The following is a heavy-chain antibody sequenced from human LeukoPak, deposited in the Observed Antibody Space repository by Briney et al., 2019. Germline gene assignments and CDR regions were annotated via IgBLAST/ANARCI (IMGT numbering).Heavy chain of an antibody. V-gene: IGHV3-15*01. CDR2: IRSKTNGGTT. D-gene: IGHD5-18*01. Sequence: PGGSLRLSCAASGFTFKNAPMTWVRQAPGKGLEWVGRIRSKTNGGTTDYAAPVKGRFTISRDDSKNTLYLQMNSRTAEDTAVYFCAHRDTTLVRVDYWGQGSLVTVSS. CDR1: GFTFKNAP. CDR3: AHRDTTLVRVDY. J-gene: IGHJ4*02.